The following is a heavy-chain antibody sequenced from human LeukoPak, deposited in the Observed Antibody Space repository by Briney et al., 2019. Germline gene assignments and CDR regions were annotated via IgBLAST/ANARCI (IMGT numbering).Heavy chain of an antibody. Sequence: ASVKVSCKASGYTFTSYYMHWVRQAPGPGLEWMGIINPSGGSTSYAQKFQGRVTLTRDTSTSTVYMELSSLRSEDTAVYYCASENVEIATIFWGEGTLVTVSS. CDR2: INPSGGST. V-gene: IGHV1-46*01. CDR3: ASENVEIATIF. CDR1: GYTFTSYY. J-gene: IGHJ4*02. D-gene: IGHD5-24*01.